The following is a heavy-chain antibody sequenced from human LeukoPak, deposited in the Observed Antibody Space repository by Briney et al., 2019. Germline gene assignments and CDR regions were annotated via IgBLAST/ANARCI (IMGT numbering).Heavy chain of an antibody. CDR1: GFRFTSYD. CDR3: ARDLRTGAPDYFDS. V-gene: IGHV3-30*04. J-gene: IGHJ4*02. D-gene: IGHD1-14*01. Sequence: TGGSLRLSCAASGFRFTSYDIHWVRQAPGKGLEWVAVTSIDQGIKFYTDSVKGRFTISRDNSKNALYLEMNSLRVDDTAVYFCARDLRTGAPDYFDSWGQGTLVTVSS. CDR2: TSIDQGIK.